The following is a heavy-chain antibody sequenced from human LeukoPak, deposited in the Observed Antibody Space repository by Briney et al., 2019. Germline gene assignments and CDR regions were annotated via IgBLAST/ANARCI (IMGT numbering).Heavy chain of an antibody. CDR1: GFTFAFRSYW. D-gene: IGHD3-22*01. Sequence: GGSLRLSCTASGFTFAFRSYWMHWVRQAPGKGLVWVSRINSDGSSTSYADSVKGRFTISRDNAKNTLYLQMNSLRAEDTAVYYCARGHDSSGIDRWGQGTLVTVSS. CDR3: ARGHDSSGIDR. CDR2: INSDGSST. V-gene: IGHV3-74*01. J-gene: IGHJ4*02.